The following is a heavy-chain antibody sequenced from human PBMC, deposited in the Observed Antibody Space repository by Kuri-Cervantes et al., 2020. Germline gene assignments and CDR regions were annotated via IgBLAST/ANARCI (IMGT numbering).Heavy chain of an antibody. CDR3: ARGGRWLLPDNWFYP. Sequence: ASVKVSCKASGDTFTSYYMHWVRQAPGQGLEWMGIINPSGGSTSYAQKFQGRVTMTRDTSTSTVYMELSSLRSEDTAVYYCARGGRWLLPDNWFYPWGEGILVTVSS. V-gene: IGHV1-46*01. CDR1: GDTFTSYY. D-gene: IGHD3-22*01. J-gene: IGHJ5*02. CDR2: INPSGGST.